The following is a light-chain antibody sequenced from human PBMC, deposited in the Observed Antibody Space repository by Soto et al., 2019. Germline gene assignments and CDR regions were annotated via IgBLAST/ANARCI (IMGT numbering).Light chain of an antibody. CDR1: SSNIGAHYD. CDR3: QSYDNSLSVYV. J-gene: IGLJ1*01. V-gene: IGLV1-40*01. CDR2: GNS. Sequence: QSVHRQPPSVCGAPGQGVAISCTGSSSNIGAHYDVHWYQQLPGTAPKLLIYGNSNRPSGVPDRFSGSKSGTSASLAITGLQAEDEADYYCQSYDNSLSVYVFGTGTKVTV.